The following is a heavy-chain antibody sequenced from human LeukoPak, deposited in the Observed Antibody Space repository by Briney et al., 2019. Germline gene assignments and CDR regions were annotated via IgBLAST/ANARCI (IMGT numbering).Heavy chain of an antibody. CDR2: INRNGGST. D-gene: IGHD3-10*01. CDR1: GFTFDDYG. V-gene: IGHV3-20*04. J-gene: IGHJ4*02. CDR3: ARYITMVRGVYDY. Sequence: GWSLRISCAASGFTFDDYGMSWVRQAPRKGLDWVSGINRNGGSTGYADSVEGRFTISRDSAKNSLYLQMNSLRAEDTALYYCARYITMVRGVYDYWGQGTLVTVSS.